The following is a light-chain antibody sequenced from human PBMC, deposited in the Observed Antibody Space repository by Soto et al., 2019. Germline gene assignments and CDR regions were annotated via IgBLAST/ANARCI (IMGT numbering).Light chain of an antibody. CDR2: DDS. J-gene: IGLJ2*01. CDR3: QVWDSNGDLVV. V-gene: IGLV3-21*02. Sequence: SYELTQPPSVSVAPGQTARITCGGNTIGSKSVHWYQQRPGQAPVLVVYDDSDRPSGIPERFSGTNSGNTATLTISRVEAGDEADYYCQVWDSNGDLVVFGGGTKLTVL. CDR1: TIGSKS.